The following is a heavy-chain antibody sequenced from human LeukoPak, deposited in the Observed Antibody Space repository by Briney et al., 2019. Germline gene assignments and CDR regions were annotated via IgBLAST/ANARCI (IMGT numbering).Heavy chain of an antibody. CDR1: GFTFSSYA. Sequence: GGSLRLSCAASGFTFSSYAMSWVRQAPRKGLEWVSAISGSGGSTYYADSVKGRFTISRDNSKNTLYLQMNSLRAEDTAVYYCAKDSRATRYNWNDDAFDIWGQGTMVTVSS. D-gene: IGHD1-1*01. J-gene: IGHJ3*02. V-gene: IGHV3-23*01. CDR3: AKDSRATRYNWNDDAFDI. CDR2: ISGSGGST.